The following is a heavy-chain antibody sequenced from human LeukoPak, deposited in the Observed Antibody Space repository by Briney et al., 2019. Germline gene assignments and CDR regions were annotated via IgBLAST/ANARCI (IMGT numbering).Heavy chain of an antibody. CDR1: GFTFGDYA. D-gene: IGHD3-10*01. V-gene: IGHV3-49*03. Sequence: GGSLRLSCTTSGFTFGDYAMTWFRQAPGKGLEWVGFIRGKAYGGTTEYAASVKGRFTISRDDSKSIANLQMNRLKTEDTAVYYCTRALARVTMVRGDTFDYWGQGTLVTVSS. J-gene: IGHJ4*02. CDR2: IRGKAYGGTT. CDR3: TRALARVTMVRGDTFDY.